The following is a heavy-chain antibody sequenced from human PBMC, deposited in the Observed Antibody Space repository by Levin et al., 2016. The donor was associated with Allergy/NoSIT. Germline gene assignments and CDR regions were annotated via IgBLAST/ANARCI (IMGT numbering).Heavy chain of an antibody. CDR3: ARGASGGSGGMDV. V-gene: IGHV3-23*01. J-gene: IGHJ6*02. D-gene: IGHD3-10*01. CDR2: ISGSGGST. Sequence: VRQAPGKGLEWVSAISGSGGSTYYADSVKGRFTISRDNSKNTLYLQMNSLRAEDTAVYYCARGASGGSGGMDVWGQGTTVTVSS.